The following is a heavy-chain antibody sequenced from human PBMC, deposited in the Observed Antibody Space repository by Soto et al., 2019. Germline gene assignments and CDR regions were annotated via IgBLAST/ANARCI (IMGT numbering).Heavy chain of an antibody. V-gene: IGHV2-5*01. Sequence: SGPTLVNPTQTLTLTCTFSGFSLSTSGVGVGWVRQPPGEALEWLALVYSNDDKRFSPSLKSRLTITKDTSKNQVVLTMTNMDPVDTATYYCTRMVAAGMYYYYSMDVWGQGTTVTVSS. CDR1: GFSLSTSGVG. D-gene: IGHD2-15*01. J-gene: IGHJ6*02. CDR3: TRMVAAGMYYYYSMDV. CDR2: VYSNDDK.